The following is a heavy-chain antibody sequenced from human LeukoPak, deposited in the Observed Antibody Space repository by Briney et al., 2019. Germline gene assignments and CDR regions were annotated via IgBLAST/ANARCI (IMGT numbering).Heavy chain of an antibody. D-gene: IGHD4-17*01. J-gene: IGHJ4*02. CDR2: VDMGGSST. V-gene: IGHV3-74*01. Sequence: GGSLRLSCAASGFTFSAYWMRWVRQPPGKWLVWVSRVDMGGSSTNYAYSVKGRLTTPRDNAKTTLYLQMNSLRAEDTAVYYCARAAGAAGDYVQVAYWGQGTLVTVSS. CDR3: ARAAGAAGDYVQVAY. CDR1: GFTFSAYW.